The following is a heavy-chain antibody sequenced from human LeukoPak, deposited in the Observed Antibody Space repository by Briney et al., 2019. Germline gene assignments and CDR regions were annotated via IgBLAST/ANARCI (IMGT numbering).Heavy chain of an antibody. D-gene: IGHD5-24*01. CDR2: ISSSSSYI. J-gene: IGHJ4*02. CDR1: GFTFSSYS. CDR3: TRVGYIDEGIDY. V-gene: IGHV3-21*06. Sequence: GGSLRLSCAASGFTFSSYSMNWVRQAPGKGLQWVSSISSSSSYIYYADSVKGRFTISRDNAKNSLYLQMNSLRAEDTAIYYCTRVGYIDEGIDYWGQGTLVTVSS.